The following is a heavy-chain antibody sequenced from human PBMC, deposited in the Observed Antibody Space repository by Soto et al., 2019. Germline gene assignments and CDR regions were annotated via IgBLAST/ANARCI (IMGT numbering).Heavy chain of an antibody. Sequence: HPGGSLRLSCAASGFTFSSYAMHWVRQAPGKGLEWVAVISYDGSNKYYADSVKGRFTISRDNSKNTLYLQMNSLRAEDTAVYYCARDHDSSGWYGYYYGMDVWGQGTTVTVSS. CDR3: ARDHDSSGWYGYYYGMDV. CDR2: ISYDGSNK. CDR1: GFTFSSYA. V-gene: IGHV3-30-3*01. J-gene: IGHJ6*02. D-gene: IGHD6-19*01.